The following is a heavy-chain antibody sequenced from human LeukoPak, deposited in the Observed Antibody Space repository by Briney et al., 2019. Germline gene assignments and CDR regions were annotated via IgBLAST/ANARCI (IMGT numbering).Heavy chain of an antibody. J-gene: IGHJ4*02. V-gene: IGHV4-61*02. CDR2: IYVSGST. CDR1: GDSISSSGTYY. D-gene: IGHD3-10*01. Sequence: PSETLSLTCTVSGDSISSSGTYYWSWIRQPAGKGLEWIGRIYVSGSTNYNPSLKSRVTISVDTSKNQFSLKLSSVTAADTAVYYCARVQRLYGSGSYAWGYWGQGTLVTVSS. CDR3: ARVQRLYGSGSYAWGY.